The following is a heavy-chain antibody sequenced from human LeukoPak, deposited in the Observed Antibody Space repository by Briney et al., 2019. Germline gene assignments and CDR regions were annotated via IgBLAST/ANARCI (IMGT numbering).Heavy chain of an antibody. CDR2: IYYSVTT. CDR3: ARDRIVVVD. Sequence: SETLSLTCTVSGDSISSSSYYWGWIRQPPGTGLEWIGSIYYSVTTYYNPSLKSRVTISVDTSKNQFSLKLSSVTAADTAVYYCARDRIVVVDWGQGTLVTVSS. CDR1: GDSISSSSYY. V-gene: IGHV4-39*07. J-gene: IGHJ4*02. D-gene: IGHD3-22*01.